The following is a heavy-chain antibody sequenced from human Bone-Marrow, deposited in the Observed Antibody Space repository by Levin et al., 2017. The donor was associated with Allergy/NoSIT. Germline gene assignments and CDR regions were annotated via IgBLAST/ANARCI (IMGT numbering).Heavy chain of an antibody. D-gene: IGHD2-15*01. CDR2: ISGSGGST. J-gene: IGHJ4*02. Sequence: GGSLRLSCAASGFTFSSYAMSWVRQAPGKGLEWVSAISGSGGSTYYADSVKGRFTISRDNSKNTLYLQMNSLRAEDTAVYYCAKTACGGGSCGVDYFDYWGQGTLVTVSS. V-gene: IGHV3-23*01. CDR1: GFTFSSYA. CDR3: AKTACGGGSCGVDYFDY.